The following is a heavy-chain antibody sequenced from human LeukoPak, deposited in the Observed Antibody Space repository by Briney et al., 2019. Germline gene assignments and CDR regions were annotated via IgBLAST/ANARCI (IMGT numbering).Heavy chain of an antibody. J-gene: IGHJ3*02. D-gene: IGHD7-27*01. Sequence: SETLSLTCTVSGGSISSYYWSWIRQPPGKGLEWIGYIYYSGSTNYNPSLKSRGTISVDTSKNQFFLKLSSVTAADTGVYYCARASTGGIRAFDIWGQGTMVTVSS. V-gene: IGHV4-59*01. CDR1: GGSISSYY. CDR2: IYYSGST. CDR3: ARASTGGIRAFDI.